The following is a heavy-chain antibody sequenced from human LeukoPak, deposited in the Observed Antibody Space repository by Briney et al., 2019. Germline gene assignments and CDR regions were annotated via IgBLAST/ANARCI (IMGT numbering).Heavy chain of an antibody. Sequence: GGSLRLSCAASGFTFSSYGIHWVRQAPAKGLEGVALIPYDGSDKYYADSVKGRFTISRDNSKNTLYLQMNSLRAEDTAVYYCAKDLRYYGSGSYCLFDYWGQGTLVTVSS. D-gene: IGHD3-10*01. CDR3: AKDLRYYGSGSYCLFDY. CDR1: GFTFSSYG. V-gene: IGHV3-30*02. J-gene: IGHJ4*02. CDR2: IPYDGSDK.